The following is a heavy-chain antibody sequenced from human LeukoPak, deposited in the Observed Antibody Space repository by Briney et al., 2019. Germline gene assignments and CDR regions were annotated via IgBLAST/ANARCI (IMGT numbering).Heavy chain of an antibody. Sequence: SETLSLTCAVYGGSFSGYYWSWIRQPPGKGLEWIGKINHSGSTNYNPSLKSRVTISVDTSKNQFSLKLSSVTAADTAVYYCARTDPTGWFDPWGQGTLVTVSS. CDR2: INHSGST. CDR1: GGSFSGYY. D-gene: IGHD1-14*01. J-gene: IGHJ5*02. CDR3: ARTDPTGWFDP. V-gene: IGHV4-34*01.